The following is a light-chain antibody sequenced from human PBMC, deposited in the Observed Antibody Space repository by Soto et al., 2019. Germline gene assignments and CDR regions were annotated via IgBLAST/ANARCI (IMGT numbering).Light chain of an antibody. J-gene: IGKJ5*01. CDR3: QQLNSYPPT. V-gene: IGKV1-39*01. Sequence: DIQMTQSPSSLSSSEGDRVTITCRASQSISTYLNWYQQKPRKAPKILIYAASGLHTGVPSRFSGSGSGTDFTPTITSLQPEDFATYYCQQLNSYPPTFGQGTRLEIK. CDR2: AAS. CDR1: QSISTY.